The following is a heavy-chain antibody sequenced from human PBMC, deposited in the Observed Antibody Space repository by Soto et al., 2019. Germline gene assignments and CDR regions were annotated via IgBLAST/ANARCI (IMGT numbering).Heavy chain of an antibody. V-gene: IGHV4-39*01. D-gene: IGHD1-1*01. CDR2: IYYSGRT. J-gene: IGHJ5*02. Sequence: SETLSLTCTVSGGSISSSSYYWGWIRQAPGKGLEWIGSIYYSGRTYYNTSLKSRVTISVDTSKNQFSLKLSSVTAADPAGYYCGSPRIGLEGGFDPWGQGTLVTVSS. CDR3: GSPRIGLEGGFDP. CDR1: GGSISSSSYY.